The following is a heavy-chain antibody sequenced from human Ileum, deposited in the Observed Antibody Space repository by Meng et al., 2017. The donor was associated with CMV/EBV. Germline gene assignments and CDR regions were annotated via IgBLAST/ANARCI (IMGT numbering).Heavy chain of an antibody. CDR2: IFDSGSA. CDR3: VRDHGSSSWFFY. Sequence: QLQDSDPGLVKPSENLSLPCTASGGSVNRNTYYWGWIRQPPGKSLEWIGTIFDSGSAFYNPSLQSRVSVSIDMSRNQLSLSLSSVTAADTAVYYCVRDHGSSSWFFYWGQGTLVTVSS. V-gene: IGHV4-39*07. D-gene: IGHD6-13*01. J-gene: IGHJ4*02. CDR1: GGSVNRNTYY.